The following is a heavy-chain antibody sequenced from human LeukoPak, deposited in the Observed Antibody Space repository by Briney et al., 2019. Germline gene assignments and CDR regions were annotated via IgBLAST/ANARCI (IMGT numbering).Heavy chain of an antibody. V-gene: IGHV1-3*01. CDR2: INAGNGNT. CDR1: GYTFTNYA. CDR3: ARVFTMVRGVMDY. D-gene: IGHD3-10*01. Sequence: ASVKVSCKASGYTFTNYAMHWVRQAPGQRLEWMGWINAGNGNTKYSQKFQGRVTITRDTSASTAYMELSSLRSEDTAVYYCARVFTMVRGVMDYWGQGTLVTVSS. J-gene: IGHJ4*02.